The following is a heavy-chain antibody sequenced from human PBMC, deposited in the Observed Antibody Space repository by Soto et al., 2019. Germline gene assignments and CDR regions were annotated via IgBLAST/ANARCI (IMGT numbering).Heavy chain of an antibody. D-gene: IGHD6-13*01. CDR1: GYTFSSYG. J-gene: IGHJ5*02. CDR2: INPSSGET. V-gene: IGHV1-18*01. CDR3: ARDWYPRFDP. Sequence: QIRLVQSGGEVRTPGASVKVSCKASGYTFSSYGITWVRQAPGQGVEWLGWINPSSGETTYAQKFQGRVTVTTDTSTTTGYMELRNLTFDDTAVYYCARDWYPRFDPWGQGTLVTVSS.